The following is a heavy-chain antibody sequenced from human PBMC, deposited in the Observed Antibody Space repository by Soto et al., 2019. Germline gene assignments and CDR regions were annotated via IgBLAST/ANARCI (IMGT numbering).Heavy chain of an antibody. CDR1: GGTFSTYA. CDR2: IIPLFGTA. Sequence: QVQLVQSGAEVKQPGSSVKVSCKTSGGTFSTYAIYWVRQAPGQGLEWMGAIIPLFGTADYAQKFQGSVTSTADESTSTASMELSSLRSEDTAVYYCARPKGSYSSGYYYFDYWGQGTLVTVSS. V-gene: IGHV1-69*01. CDR3: ARPKGSYSSGYYYFDY. D-gene: IGHD6-19*01. J-gene: IGHJ4*02.